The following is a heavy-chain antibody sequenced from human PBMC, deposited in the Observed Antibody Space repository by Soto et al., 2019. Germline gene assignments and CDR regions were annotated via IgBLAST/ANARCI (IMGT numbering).Heavy chain of an antibody. CDR1: GYTFISHG. J-gene: IGHJ6*02. Sequence: QVHLVQSGVEVKKPGASVKVSCKASGYTFISHGISWVRQAPGQGLEWMRWISGKNGNTNYAQKLQGRVTLTTDTSTSTAYMELRSLRSDDTAVYYCARVSSSIVVVPDYGMDVWGQGTTVTVSS. CDR2: ISGKNGNT. CDR3: ARVSSSIVVVPDYGMDV. D-gene: IGHD2-15*01. V-gene: IGHV1-18*04.